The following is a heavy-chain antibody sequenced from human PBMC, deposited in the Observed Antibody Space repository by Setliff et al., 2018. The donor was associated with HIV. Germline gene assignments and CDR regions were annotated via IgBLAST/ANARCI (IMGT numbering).Heavy chain of an antibody. Sequence: GGSLRLSCVGSGFTFSNAWMTWVRQAPGKGLGWVGRIKSKTDGGTTDYAAPVKGRFTISRDDSKNTLYLQMNSLKTEDTAVYFCITAMVGLKSDAFDIWGQGTMVTVSS. CDR2: IKSKTDGGTT. CDR3: ITAMVGLKSDAFDI. CDR1: GFTFSNAW. D-gene: IGHD3-10*01. J-gene: IGHJ3*02. V-gene: IGHV3-15*01.